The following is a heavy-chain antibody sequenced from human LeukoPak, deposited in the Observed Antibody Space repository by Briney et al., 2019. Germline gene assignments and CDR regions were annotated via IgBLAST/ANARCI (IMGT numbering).Heavy chain of an antibody. V-gene: IGHV4-61*02. Sequence: PSETLSLTCTVSGGSLSSGTYYWSWIRQPAGKGLEWIGRIYASGSTSYNPSLKSRVTKSVDTSENQFSLNLSSVTAADTAVYYCARDMVTVAGLFDYWGQGTLVTVSS. CDR2: IYASGST. J-gene: IGHJ4*02. CDR1: GGSLSSGTYY. D-gene: IGHD6-19*01. CDR3: ARDMVTVAGLFDY.